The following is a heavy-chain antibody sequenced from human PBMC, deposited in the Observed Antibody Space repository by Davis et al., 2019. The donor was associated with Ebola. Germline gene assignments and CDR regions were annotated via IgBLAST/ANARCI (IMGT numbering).Heavy chain of an antibody. CDR1: GYNFNNYW. CDR2: IYPGDSDT. Sequence: GESLKISCKGSGYNFNNYWIGWVRQMPGKGLEWMGIIYPGDSDTRYNPSFQGQVTISADKSINTAYLQWSSLKASDSAIYYCARRGYGSGYSCPWGWFGPWGQGTLVTVSS. D-gene: IGHD2-15*01. V-gene: IGHV5-51*01. J-gene: IGHJ5*02. CDR3: ARRGYGSGYSCPWGWFGP.